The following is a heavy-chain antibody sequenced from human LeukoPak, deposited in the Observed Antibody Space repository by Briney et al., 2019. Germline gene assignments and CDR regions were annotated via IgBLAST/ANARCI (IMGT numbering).Heavy chain of an antibody. D-gene: IGHD3-10*01. V-gene: IGHV3-48*04. CDR2: VSSSSSTI. CDR1: GSTFSTYS. Sequence: GGSLRLSCAASGSTFSTYSMNWVRQAPGKGLEWISYVSSSSSTIYYAESVKGRFTISRDNAKNSLNLQMNSLRAEDTAVYYCAREGVVLWFGELLSIGMDVWGQGTTVTVSS. CDR3: AREGVVLWFGELLSIGMDV. J-gene: IGHJ6*02.